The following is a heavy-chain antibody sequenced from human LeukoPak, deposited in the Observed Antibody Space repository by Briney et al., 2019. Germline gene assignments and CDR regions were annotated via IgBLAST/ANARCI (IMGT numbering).Heavy chain of an antibody. CDR3: ARESNGSGSYTLDY. CDR1: GGSISSGDYY. D-gene: IGHD3-10*01. J-gene: IGHJ4*02. V-gene: IGHV4-30-4*01. CDR2: IYYSGST. Sequence: PSQTLSLTCTVSGGSISSGDYYWSWIRQPPGKGLEWFGYIYYSGSTYYNPSHKSRVTISVDTSKNQFSLKPSSVTAADTAVYYCARESNGSGSYTLDYWGQGTLVTVSS.